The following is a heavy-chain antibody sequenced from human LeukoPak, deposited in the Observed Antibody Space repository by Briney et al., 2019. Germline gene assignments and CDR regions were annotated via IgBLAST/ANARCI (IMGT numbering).Heavy chain of an antibody. CDR1: GFTFSDYD. Sequence: GGSLRLSCAASGFTFSDYDMSWIRQAPGKGLEWVSHITSSGSTIYYADSVKGRFTISRDNAKNSLYLQMNSLRAEDTAVYYCAREYDAPYNWFDPWGQGTLVTVSS. J-gene: IGHJ5*02. CDR2: ITSSGSTI. D-gene: IGHD3-3*01. CDR3: AREYDAPYNWFDP. V-gene: IGHV3-11*01.